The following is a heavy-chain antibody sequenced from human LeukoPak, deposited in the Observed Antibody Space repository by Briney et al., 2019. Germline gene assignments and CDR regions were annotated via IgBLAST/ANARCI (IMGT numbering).Heavy chain of an antibody. D-gene: IGHD6-13*01. CDR3: ARDRSLNYYYMDV. CDR2: ISSSSSYI. CDR1: GFTFSSYS. J-gene: IGHJ6*03. Sequence: PGGSLRLSCAASGFTFSSYSMNWVRQAPGKGLEWVSSISSSSSYIYYADSVKGRFTISRDNAKNSLYLQMNSPRAEDTAVYYCARDRSLNYYYMDVWGKGTTVTVSS. V-gene: IGHV3-21*01.